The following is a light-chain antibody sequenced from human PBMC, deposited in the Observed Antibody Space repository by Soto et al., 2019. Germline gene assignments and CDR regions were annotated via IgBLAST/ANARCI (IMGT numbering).Light chain of an antibody. CDR2: DAS. V-gene: IGKV3-11*01. Sequence: PGERATLSCRASQSVSKSLAWYQQQPGQAPRLLIYDASIRATGIPDRFSGSGSGTDFSLTISSLEPEDFAVYYCQQRTNWGTFGQGTKVEIK. J-gene: IGKJ1*01. CDR3: QQRTNWGT. CDR1: QSVSKS.